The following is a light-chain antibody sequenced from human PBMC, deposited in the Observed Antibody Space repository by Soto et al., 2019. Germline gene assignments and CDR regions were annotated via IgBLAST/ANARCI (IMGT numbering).Light chain of an antibody. V-gene: IGKV1-5*01. J-gene: IGKJ1*01. CDR1: QSIGSW. Sequence: DIQMTQSPSTLSASVGDRVTITCRASQSIGSWLAWYQQKSGKAPKLLIYDASSLESGVPSRFSGSGSGTEFILTISSLQLVDFATYYCQQYNSYSWTFGHGTKVEIK. CDR2: DAS. CDR3: QQYNSYSWT.